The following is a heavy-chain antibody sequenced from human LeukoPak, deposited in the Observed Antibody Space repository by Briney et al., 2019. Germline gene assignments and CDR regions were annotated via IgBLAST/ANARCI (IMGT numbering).Heavy chain of an antibody. V-gene: IGHV4-38-2*02. CDR1: GDSISSGDFY. Sequence: SETLSLTCTVSGDSISSGDFYWGWIWQPPGKGLEWIGSIYHSGSTYYNPSLKSRVTISVDTSKNQFSLKLSSVTAADTAVYYCLSGPPYYYYMDVWGKGTTVTVSS. J-gene: IGHJ6*03. CDR3: LSGPPYYYYMDV. D-gene: IGHD5/OR15-5a*01. CDR2: IYHSGST.